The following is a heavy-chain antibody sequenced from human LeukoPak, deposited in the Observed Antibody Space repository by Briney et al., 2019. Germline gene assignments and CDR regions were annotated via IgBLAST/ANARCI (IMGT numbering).Heavy chain of an antibody. D-gene: IGHD3-16*01. CDR1: GFTFSSYW. J-gene: IGHJ4*02. Sequence: PGGSLRLSCAAPGFTFSSYWMTWVRQAPGRGLEWVANIHQDGSIQFYVDSVKGRFTVSRDNARNLLYLQMNGLRAEDTAVYYCARARGSYVEAAYWGQGTLVTVSS. V-gene: IGHV3-7*01. CDR3: ARARGSYVEAAY. CDR2: IHQDGSIQ.